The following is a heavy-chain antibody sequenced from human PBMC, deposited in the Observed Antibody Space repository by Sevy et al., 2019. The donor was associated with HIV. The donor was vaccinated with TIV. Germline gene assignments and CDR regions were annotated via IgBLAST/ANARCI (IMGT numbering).Heavy chain of an antibody. D-gene: IGHD6-19*01. CDR2: FDPEDGET. CDR3: ATDPFPWAVAGTFGEYFQH. V-gene: IGHV1-24*01. Sequence: ASVKVSCKVSGYTLTELSMHWVRQAPGKGLEWMGGFDPEDGETIYAQKFQGRVTMTEDTSTDTAYMELSSLRSEVTAGYYCATDPFPWAVAGTFGEYFQHWGQGTLVTVSS. J-gene: IGHJ1*01. CDR1: GYTLTELS.